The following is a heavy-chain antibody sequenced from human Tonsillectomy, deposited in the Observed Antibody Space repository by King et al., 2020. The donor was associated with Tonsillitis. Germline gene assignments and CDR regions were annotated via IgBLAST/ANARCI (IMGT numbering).Heavy chain of an antibody. Sequence: VQLVESGGGVVQPGRSLRLSCAASGFTFSSYAMHWVRQAPGKGLEWVAVISYDGSNKYYADSVKGRFTISRDNSKNTLYLQMNSLRAEDTAVYYCARDKVYSGYDYYYYGMDVWGQGTTVTVSS. CDR1: GFTFSSYA. D-gene: IGHD5-12*01. J-gene: IGHJ6*02. V-gene: IGHV3-30-3*01. CDR2: ISYDGSNK. CDR3: ARDKVYSGYDYYYYGMDV.